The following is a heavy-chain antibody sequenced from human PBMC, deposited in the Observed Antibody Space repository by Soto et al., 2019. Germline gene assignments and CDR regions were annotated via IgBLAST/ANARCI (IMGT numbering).Heavy chain of an antibody. Sequence: EVQLVESGGGLVQPGGSLRLSCAASGFTFSSYWMHWVRQAPGTGLVGVSRINSDGSSTNYADSVKGRFTISRDNAKNTLFLQMNSLRAEDTAVYYCARPNGTGSSAFDIWGQGTMVTVSS. V-gene: IGHV3-74*01. CDR1: GFTFSSYW. D-gene: IGHD1-1*01. J-gene: IGHJ3*02. CDR2: INSDGSST. CDR3: ARPNGTGSSAFDI.